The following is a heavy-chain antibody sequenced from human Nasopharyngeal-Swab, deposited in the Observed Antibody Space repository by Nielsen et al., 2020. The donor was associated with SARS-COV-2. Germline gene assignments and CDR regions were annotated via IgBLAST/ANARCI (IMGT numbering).Heavy chain of an antibody. CDR2: IVPILGIV. CDR3: ARDQEMATAAYSD. Sequence: SVKVSSKASGGTFKTFSINWVRQAPGQGLQWMGRIVPILGIVNYAQRFQGRVTFTADESTSTAYMDLSSLRSDDTAVYYCARDQEMATAAYSDWGQGTLVIVSS. D-gene: IGHD5-24*01. J-gene: IGHJ4*02. CDR1: GGTFKTFS. V-gene: IGHV1-69*04.